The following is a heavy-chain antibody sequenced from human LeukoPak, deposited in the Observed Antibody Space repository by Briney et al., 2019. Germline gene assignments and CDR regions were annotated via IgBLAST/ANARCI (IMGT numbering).Heavy chain of an antibody. CDR2: ISAYNGNT. J-gene: IGHJ4*02. Sequence: GASVNVSCKASGYSFTSFGISWVRQAPGQGLEWMGGISAYNGNTKYAQKFQGRVTMTTDTSTSTAYMELRSLRSDDTAVYYCARDGQRRDGYNYVDYWGQGTLVTVSS. D-gene: IGHD5-24*01. CDR1: GYSFTSFG. CDR3: ARDGQRRDGYNYVDY. V-gene: IGHV1-18*01.